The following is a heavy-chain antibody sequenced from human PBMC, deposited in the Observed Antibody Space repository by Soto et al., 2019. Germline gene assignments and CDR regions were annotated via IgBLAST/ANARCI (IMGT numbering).Heavy chain of an antibody. CDR3: AKLSSPINDLAEPGPDY. D-gene: IGHD6-13*01. CDR2: VSRRGVNT. V-gene: IGHV3-23*01. J-gene: IGHJ4*02. CDR1: EFIFSSFA. Sequence: LRLSCVVSEFIFSSFALSWVRLAPGKGLEWVAAVSRRGVNTYYADSVKGLFTISRENAKNTLYLQMNSLRAEDTAVYYCAKLSSPINDLAEPGPDYWGQGTLVTVSS.